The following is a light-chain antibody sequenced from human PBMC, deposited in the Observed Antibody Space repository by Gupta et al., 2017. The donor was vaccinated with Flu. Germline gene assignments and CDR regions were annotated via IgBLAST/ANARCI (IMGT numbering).Light chain of an antibody. CDR3: QQRSSWPWT. J-gene: IGKJ1*01. CDR2: EAS. Sequence: PATPSLSPGERDTLSCRTSQSVSSYFAWYQQKPGQAPRLLIYEASNRATGIPARFSGSGSGTDFTLIISSLEPEDFAVYYCQQRSSWPWTFGQGTKVEI. CDR1: QSVSSY. V-gene: IGKV3-11*01.